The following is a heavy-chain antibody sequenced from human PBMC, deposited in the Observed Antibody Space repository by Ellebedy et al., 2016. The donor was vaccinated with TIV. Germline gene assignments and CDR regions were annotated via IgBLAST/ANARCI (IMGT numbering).Heavy chain of an antibody. J-gene: IGHJ4*02. CDR1: GYLFTKYY. CDR3: ASVPSAGADF. V-gene: IGHV1-46*01. D-gene: IGHD4-17*01. CDR2: LDARVGST. Sequence: ASVKVSCKASGYLFTKYYFHWIRQAPGQGLEWMGVLDARVGSTTYAETLQGRLTITRDTSTRTVYMELSSLRSEDTAVYYCASVPSAGADFWGQGTLVTVSS.